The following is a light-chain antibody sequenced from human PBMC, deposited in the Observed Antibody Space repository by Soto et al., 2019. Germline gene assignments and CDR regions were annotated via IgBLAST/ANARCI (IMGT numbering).Light chain of an antibody. CDR3: SSYSRSSVYV. CDR1: SSDVGGYIY. Sequence: QSALTQPASVSGSPGQSITISCTGTSSDVGGYIYVSWYQQHPGKAPKLMIYEVSNRPSGVSNRFSGSKSGTTASLTISGVQAEDEADDYFSSYSRSSVYVCGTGTKVTV. V-gene: IGLV2-14*01. J-gene: IGLJ1*01. CDR2: EVS.